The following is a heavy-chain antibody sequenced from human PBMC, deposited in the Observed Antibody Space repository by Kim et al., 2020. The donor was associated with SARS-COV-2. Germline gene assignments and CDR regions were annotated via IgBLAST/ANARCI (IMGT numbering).Heavy chain of an antibody. V-gene: IGHV3-9*01. CDR2: GRI. CDR3: ASGGAAAGY. D-gene: IGHD6-13*01. Sequence: GRIGYADSVKGRLTISRDNAKNSLYLQMKSLRAEDTALYYCASGGAAAGYWGQGTLVTVSS. J-gene: IGHJ4*02.